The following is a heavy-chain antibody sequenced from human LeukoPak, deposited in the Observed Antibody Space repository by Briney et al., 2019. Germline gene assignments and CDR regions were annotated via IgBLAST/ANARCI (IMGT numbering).Heavy chain of an antibody. J-gene: IGHJ5*02. D-gene: IGHD3-16*01. CDR1: GFTFSIYW. CDR3: ARVRSGGLLVP. CDR2: INQDGSEK. V-gene: IGHV3-7*01. Sequence: GGSLRLSCAASGFTFSIYWMSWVRQAPGKGQEWVANINQDGSEKHYVDSVKGRFTISRNNAKNSLYLQMNSLRAEDTAVYSCARVRSGGLLVPWGQGTLVTVSS.